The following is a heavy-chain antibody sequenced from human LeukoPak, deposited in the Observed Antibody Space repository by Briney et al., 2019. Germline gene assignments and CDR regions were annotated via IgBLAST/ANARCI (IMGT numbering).Heavy chain of an antibody. D-gene: IGHD2/OR15-2a*01. CDR2: LYSGGTT. Sequence: GGSLRLSCAVSGFTFSNFWMSWVRQAPGKGLEWVSVLYSGGTTHYADSVKGRFTISRDNSRNTLYLQMNSLRAEDTAVYYCARDLPDFGNNAQWYFDLWGRGTLVSVFS. CDR1: GFTFSNFW. J-gene: IGHJ2*01. V-gene: IGHV3-53*01. CDR3: ARDLPDFGNNAQWYFDL.